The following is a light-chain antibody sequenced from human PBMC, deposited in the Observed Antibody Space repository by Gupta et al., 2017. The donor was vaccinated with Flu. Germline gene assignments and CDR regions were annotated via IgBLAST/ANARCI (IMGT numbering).Light chain of an antibody. CDR3: QQYYVSPWT. CDR1: LNLLYAANQKIY. Sequence: IMTQSPESLALSLGAGATINCKSSLNLLYAANQKIYLSWYQHKVGQPPKLLISWAFVRESGVPDRFTASGSGTDFTLTINSLQADDVAVYYCQQYYVSPWTFGQGTKVEIK. J-gene: IGKJ1*01. CDR2: WAF. V-gene: IGKV4-1*01.